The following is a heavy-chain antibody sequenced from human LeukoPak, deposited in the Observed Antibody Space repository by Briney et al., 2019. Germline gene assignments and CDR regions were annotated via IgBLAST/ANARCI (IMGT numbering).Heavy chain of an antibody. CDR1: GFTFSSYA. D-gene: IGHD2-15*01. V-gene: IGHV3-30-3*01. CDR2: ISYDGSNK. Sequence: PGRSLRLSCPASGFTFSSYAMHWVRQAPGKGLEWVAVISYDGSNKYYADSVKGRFTISRDNAKNSLYLQMNSLRAEDTTVYYCARDGVYCSGGSCYYYYYYGMDVWGKGTTVTVSS. J-gene: IGHJ6*04. CDR3: ARDGVYCSGGSCYYYYYYGMDV.